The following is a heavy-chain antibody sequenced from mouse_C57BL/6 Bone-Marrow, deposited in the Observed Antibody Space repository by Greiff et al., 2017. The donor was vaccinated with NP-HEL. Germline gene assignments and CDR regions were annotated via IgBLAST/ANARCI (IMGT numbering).Heavy chain of an antibody. Sequence: QVQLKQPGAELVKPGASVKLSCKASGYTFTSYWMHWVKQRPGQGLEWIGMIHPNSGSTNYNEKFKSKATLTVDKSSSTAYMQLSSLTSEDSAVYYCARTQSTMVTTVFDYWGQGTTLTVSS. D-gene: IGHD2-2*01. CDR2: IHPNSGST. CDR1: GYTFTSYW. V-gene: IGHV1-64*01. CDR3: ARTQSTMVTTVFDY. J-gene: IGHJ2*01.